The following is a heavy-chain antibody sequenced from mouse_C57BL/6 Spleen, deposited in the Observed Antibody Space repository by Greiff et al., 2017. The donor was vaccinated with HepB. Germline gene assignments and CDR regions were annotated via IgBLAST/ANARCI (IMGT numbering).Heavy chain of an antibody. CDR3: ASLIYYGNYDAMDY. Sequence: EVKLQESGGGLVKPGGSLKLSCAASGFTFSSYTMSWVRQTPEKRLEWVATISGGGGNTYYPDSVKGRFTISRDNAKNTLYLQMSSLRSEDTALYYCASLIYYGNYDAMDYWGQGTSVTVSS. CDR2: ISGGGGNT. J-gene: IGHJ4*01. CDR1: GFTFSSYT. V-gene: IGHV5-9*01. D-gene: IGHD2-1*01.